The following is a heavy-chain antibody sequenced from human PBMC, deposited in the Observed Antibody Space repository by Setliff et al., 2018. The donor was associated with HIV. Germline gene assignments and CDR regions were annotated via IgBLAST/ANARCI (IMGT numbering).Heavy chain of an antibody. CDR3: ARAAKTPYSSSWSIPGAFDI. CDR2: IYSGGST. J-gene: IGHJ3*02. V-gene: IGHV3-53*01. D-gene: IGHD6-13*01. CDR1: EFTVSTNY. Sequence: PGGSLRLSCAASEFTVSTNYMSWVRQAPVKGLEWVSLIYSGGSTYYTDSVKGRFTISRDNSKNTLYLQVNNLRAEDTAVYYCARAAKTPYSSSWSIPGAFDIWGQGTMVTVSS.